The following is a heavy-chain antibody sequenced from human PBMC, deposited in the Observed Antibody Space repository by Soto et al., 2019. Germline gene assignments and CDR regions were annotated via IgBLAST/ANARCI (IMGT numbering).Heavy chain of an antibody. D-gene: IGHD2-2*01. CDR1: GGSISSGYYY. J-gene: IGHJ6*02. CDR2: IYYSGST. V-gene: IGHV4-39*01. Sequence: PSETLSLTCSVSGGSISSGYYYWSWIRQPPGKGLEWIGSIYYSGSTYYNPSLKSRVTISVDTSKNQFSLKLSSVTAADTAVYYCARLVVVPATENYYYYYGMDVWGQGTTVTVSS. CDR3: ARLVVVPATENYYYYYGMDV.